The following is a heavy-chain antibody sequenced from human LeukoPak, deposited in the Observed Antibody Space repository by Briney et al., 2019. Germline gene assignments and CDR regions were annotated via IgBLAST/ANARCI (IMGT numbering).Heavy chain of an antibody. V-gene: IGHV3-23*01. J-gene: IGHJ4*02. CDR2: IRNSGGKT. CDR3: ASTASYCGSDCYSYFDY. Sequence: PGGSLRLSWAASGFTFSSYAMSWVRWAPGMGLEWVSSIRNSGGKTYYADSVKGRFTISRDNSKNTVYLQMDSLRAEDTAVYYCASTASYCGSDCYSYFDYWGQGTLVTVSS. D-gene: IGHD2-21*02. CDR1: GFTFSSYA.